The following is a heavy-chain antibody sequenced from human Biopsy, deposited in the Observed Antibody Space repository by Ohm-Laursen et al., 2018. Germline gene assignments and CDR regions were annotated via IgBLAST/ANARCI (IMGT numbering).Heavy chain of an antibody. CDR1: GFTFSCYA. CDR2: ISGNSDII. Sequence: RLSCASPGFTFSCYAMTWFRQAPGKGLELVSTISGNSDIIYDTDSVKGRFTISRDNSKNTLYLQMNSLRADDTAVYYCALAAAQTVTHFDYWGQGTLVTVSS. V-gene: IGHV3-23*01. D-gene: IGHD4-17*01. CDR3: ALAAAQTVTHFDY. J-gene: IGHJ4*02.